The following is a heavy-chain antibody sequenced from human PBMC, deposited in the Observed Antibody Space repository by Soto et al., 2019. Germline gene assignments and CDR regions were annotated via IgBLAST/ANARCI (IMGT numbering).Heavy chain of an antibody. CDR3: ARMASFYCSGGSCYPTYGMDV. CDR2: FRGSDNRI. V-gene: IGHV3-48*01. Sequence: PGGSLRLSCEASGFSFNSYSMNWVRQAPGKGLEWLSYFRGSDNRIYYADSVKGRFTISRDNSKNTLYLQMNSLRAEDTAVYYCARMASFYCSGGSCYPTYGMDVWGQGTTVTVSS. J-gene: IGHJ6*02. D-gene: IGHD2-15*01. CDR1: GFSFNSYS.